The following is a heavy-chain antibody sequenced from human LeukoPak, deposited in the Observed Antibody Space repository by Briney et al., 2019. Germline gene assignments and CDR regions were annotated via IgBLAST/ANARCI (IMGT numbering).Heavy chain of an antibody. J-gene: IGHJ4*02. CDR2: INHSGST. V-gene: IGHV4-34*01. CDR3: ARLYGSGSYYRH. CDR1: GGSFSGYY. D-gene: IGHD3-10*01. Sequence: KASETLSLTCAVYGGSFSGYYWSWIRQPPGKGLEWIGEINHSGSTNYNPSLKSRVTISIDTSNNQFSLKLSSVTAADTAVYYCARLYGSGSYYRHWGQGTLVTVSS.